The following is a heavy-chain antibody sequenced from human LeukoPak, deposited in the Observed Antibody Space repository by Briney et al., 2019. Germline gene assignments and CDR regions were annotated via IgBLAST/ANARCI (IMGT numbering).Heavy chain of an antibody. CDR3: AKDRSSSWYPSYMDV. D-gene: IGHD6-13*01. CDR1: GFTFSDYA. V-gene: IGHV3-23*01. CDR2: MSAIGGSF. J-gene: IGHJ6*03. Sequence: GGSLRLPCTASGFTFSDYAMTWVRQAPGKGLEWVSGMSAIGGSFFYADSLKGRFTISRDNSKNTLYLQINSLRGDDTAVYYCAKDRSSSWYPSYMDVWGKGTTVTVSS.